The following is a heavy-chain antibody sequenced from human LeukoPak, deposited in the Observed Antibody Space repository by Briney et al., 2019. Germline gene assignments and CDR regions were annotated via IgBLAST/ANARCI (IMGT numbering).Heavy chain of an antibody. Sequence: GGSLRLSCAASGFTFSSYGMHWVRQAPGKGLEWVAVISYDGSNKYYADSVKGRFTISRDNAKNSLYLQMNSLRAEDTAVYYCASGYYDFWSGYRPFDYWGQGTLVTVSS. CDR2: ISYDGSNK. V-gene: IGHV3-30*03. D-gene: IGHD3-3*01. J-gene: IGHJ4*02. CDR3: ASGYYDFWSGYRPFDY. CDR1: GFTFSSYG.